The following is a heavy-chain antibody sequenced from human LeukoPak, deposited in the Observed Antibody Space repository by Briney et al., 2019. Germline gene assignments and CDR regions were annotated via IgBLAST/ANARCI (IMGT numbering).Heavy chain of an antibody. J-gene: IGHJ4*02. CDR2: INHSGST. CDR1: GGSFSGYY. Sequence: SGTLSLTCAVYGGSFSGYYWSWIRQPPGKGLEWIGEINHSGSTNYNPSLKSRVTISVDTSKNQFSLKLSSVTTADTAVYYCARGKGASCYGDWGQGTLVTASS. CDR3: ARGKGASCYGD. D-gene: IGHD2-2*01. V-gene: IGHV4-34*01.